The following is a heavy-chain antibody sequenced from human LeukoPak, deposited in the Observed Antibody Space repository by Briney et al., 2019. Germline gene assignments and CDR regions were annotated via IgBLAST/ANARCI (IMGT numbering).Heavy chain of an antibody. J-gene: IGHJ4*02. CDR2: INPNSGGT. CDR1: GYTFTGYY. Sequence: GASVKVSCKASGYTFTGYYMHWVRQALGQGLEWMGWINPNSGGTNYAQKFQGRVTMTRDTSISTAYMELSRLRSDDTAVYYCARVRYYDSSGPFDYWGQGTLVTVSS. CDR3: ARVRYYDSSGPFDY. V-gene: IGHV1-2*02. D-gene: IGHD3-22*01.